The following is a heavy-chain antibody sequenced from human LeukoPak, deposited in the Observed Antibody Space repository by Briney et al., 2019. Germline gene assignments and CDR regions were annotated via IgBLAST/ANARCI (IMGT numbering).Heavy chain of an antibody. D-gene: IGHD6-19*01. CDR1: GGSISGGGYF. CDR2: IYHSGST. Sequence: SQTLSLTCTVSGGSISGGGYFWNWVRQPPGKGLEWIGEIYHSGSTNYNPSLKSRVTISVDKSKNQFSLKLSSVTAADTAVYYCARRHSSGDCFDYWGQGTLVTVSS. V-gene: IGHV4-30-2*01. CDR3: ARRHSSGDCFDY. J-gene: IGHJ4*02.